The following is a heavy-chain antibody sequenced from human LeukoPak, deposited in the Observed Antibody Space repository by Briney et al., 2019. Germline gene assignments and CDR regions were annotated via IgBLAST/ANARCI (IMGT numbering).Heavy chain of an antibody. CDR2: IYYSGTT. D-gene: IGHD2-2*01. CDR3: ATYCSSNRYYFDY. Sequence: PSETLSLTCTVSGGSISSYYWSWIRQPPGKGLEWIGYIYYSGTTSYNPSLKSRVTISVDTSKNQFSLKLTSVTAADTAVYYCATYCSSNRYYFDYWGQGTRVTVSS. V-gene: IGHV4-59*08. J-gene: IGHJ4*02. CDR1: GGSISSYY.